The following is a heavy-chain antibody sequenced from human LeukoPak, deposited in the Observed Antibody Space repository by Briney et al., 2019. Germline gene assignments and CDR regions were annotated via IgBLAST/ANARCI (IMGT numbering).Heavy chain of an antibody. Sequence: PSETLSLTCTVSGGSISSSSYYWGWIRQPPGKGLEWFGSIYYSGSTYYNPSLKSRVTISVDTSKNQFSLKLSSVTAADTAVYYCARHEGSGDDFWSGYFGYYGMDVWGQGTTVTVSS. CDR1: GGSISSSSYY. D-gene: IGHD3-3*01. CDR3: ARHEGSGDDFWSGYFGYYGMDV. V-gene: IGHV4-39*01. CDR2: IYYSGST. J-gene: IGHJ6*02.